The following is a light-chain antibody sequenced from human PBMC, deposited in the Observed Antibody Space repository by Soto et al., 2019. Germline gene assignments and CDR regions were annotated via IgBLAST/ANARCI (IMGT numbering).Light chain of an antibody. J-gene: IGKJ1*01. CDR3: QQYNNWPTWT. Sequence: EIVMTQSPATLSVSPGERAARSCRASQSVSSNLAWYQQKPGQAPRLLIYGASTRATGIPARFSGSGSGTEFTLTISSLQSEAFAVYYCQQYNNWPTWTFGQGTKVDIK. V-gene: IGKV3-15*01. CDR1: QSVSSN. CDR2: GAS.